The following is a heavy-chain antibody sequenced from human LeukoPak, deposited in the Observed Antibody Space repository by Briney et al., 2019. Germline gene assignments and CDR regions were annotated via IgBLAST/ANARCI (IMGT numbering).Heavy chain of an antibody. Sequence: GGSLRLSCAASGFTVSSNYMSWVRQAPGKGLEWVSVIYSGGSTYYADSVKGRFTISRDNSKNTLYLQMNSLRAEDTAVYYCASVASGSYYYPFDYWGQGTLVTVSS. CDR3: ASVASGSYYYPFDY. J-gene: IGHJ4*02. V-gene: IGHV3-53*01. CDR1: GFTVSSNY. CDR2: IYSGGST. D-gene: IGHD1-26*01.